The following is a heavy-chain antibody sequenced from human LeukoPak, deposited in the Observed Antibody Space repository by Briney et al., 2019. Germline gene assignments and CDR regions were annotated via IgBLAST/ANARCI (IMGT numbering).Heavy chain of an antibody. CDR2: ISSSGSTI. J-gene: IGHJ4*02. CDR1: GFTFSSYE. V-gene: IGHV3-48*03. CDR3: ARALNDGGPGY. D-gene: IGHD3-16*01. Sequence: GGSLRLSCAASGFTFSSYEMNWVRQAPGKGLEWVSYISSSGSTIYSADSVKGRFTISRDNSKNTLHLQMNSLRAEDTAVYYCARALNDGGPGYWGQGTLVTVSS.